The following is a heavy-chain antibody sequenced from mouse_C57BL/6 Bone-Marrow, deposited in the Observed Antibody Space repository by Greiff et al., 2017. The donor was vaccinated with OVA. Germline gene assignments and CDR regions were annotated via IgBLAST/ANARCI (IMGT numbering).Heavy chain of an antibody. Sequence: VQRVESGAELVRPGASVTLSCKASGYTFTDYEMHWVKQTPVHGLEWIGAIDPETGGTAYNQKFKGKAILTADKSSSTAYMELRSLTSEDSAVYYCTRPGYYLYYFDYWGQGTTLTVSS. J-gene: IGHJ2*01. CDR3: TRPGYYLYYFDY. CDR2: IDPETGGT. D-gene: IGHD2-3*01. CDR1: GYTFTDYE. V-gene: IGHV1-15*01.